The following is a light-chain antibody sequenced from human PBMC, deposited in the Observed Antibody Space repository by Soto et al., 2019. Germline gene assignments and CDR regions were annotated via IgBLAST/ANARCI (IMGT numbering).Light chain of an antibody. CDR1: QSVSSN. CDR3: QQYNNWPWT. V-gene: IGKV3-15*01. J-gene: IGKJ1*01. CDR2: GAS. Sequence: EIVITRSPPTLSKSPGERATLSCRASQSVSSNLAWYQQKPGQAPRLLIYGASTRATGIPARFSGSGSGTEFTLTISSLQSEDFAVYYCQQYNNWPWTFGQGTKVDIK.